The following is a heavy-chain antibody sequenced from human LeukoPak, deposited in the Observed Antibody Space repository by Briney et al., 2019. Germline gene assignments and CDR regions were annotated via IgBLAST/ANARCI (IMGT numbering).Heavy chain of an antibody. V-gene: IGHV1-69*13. D-gene: IGHD2-21*02. Sequence: SVKVSCKTSGGTFSSYAFSWMRQAPGQGLEWVGRIIPIYNPVDYTQRFQGRVTITADESTNTVYLELSSLRYDDTAMYYCAREPLGCGGDCHFDYWGQGTLVTVSS. J-gene: IGHJ4*02. CDR2: IIPIYNPV. CDR1: GGTFSSYA. CDR3: AREPLGCGGDCHFDY.